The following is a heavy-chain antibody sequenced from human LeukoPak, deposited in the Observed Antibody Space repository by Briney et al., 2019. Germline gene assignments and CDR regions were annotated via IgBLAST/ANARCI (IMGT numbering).Heavy chain of an antibody. CDR2: IIPIFGTA. CDR1: GGTFSSYA. CDR3: ARVGGYSYGLGQTGNAFDI. V-gene: IGHV1-69*05. J-gene: IGHJ3*02. Sequence: GASVKVSCKASGGTFSSYAISWVRQAPGQGLEWMGGIIPIFGTANYARKFQGRVTITTDESTSTAYMELSSLRSEDTAVYYCARVGGYSYGLGQTGNAFDIWGQGTMVTVSS. D-gene: IGHD5-18*01.